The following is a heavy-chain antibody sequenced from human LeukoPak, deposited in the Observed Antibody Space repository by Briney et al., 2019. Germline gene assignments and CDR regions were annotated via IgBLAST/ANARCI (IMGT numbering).Heavy chain of an antibody. CDR2: ISAYNGNI. CDR3: ARDEGGLNWFDP. V-gene: IGHV1-18*01. D-gene: IGHD3-16*01. J-gene: IGHJ5*02. CDR1: GYTFMTFG. Sequence: ASVKVSCKASGYTFMTFGISWVRQAPGQGLEWLGWISAYNGNINYAQKILGRVTMTTDTSTTTAYMELRSLRSDDTAVYYCARDEGGLNWFDPWGQGTLVTVSS.